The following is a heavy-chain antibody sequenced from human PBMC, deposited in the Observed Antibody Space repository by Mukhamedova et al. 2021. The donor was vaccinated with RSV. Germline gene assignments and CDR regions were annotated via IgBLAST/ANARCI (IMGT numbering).Heavy chain of an antibody. D-gene: IGHD3-3*01. J-gene: IGHJ4*02. Sequence: LKSRVTISVDTSKNQFSLKLSSVTAADTAVYYCASGFWLDYWGQGTLVTVSS. V-gene: IGHV4-59*09. CDR3: ASGFWLDY.